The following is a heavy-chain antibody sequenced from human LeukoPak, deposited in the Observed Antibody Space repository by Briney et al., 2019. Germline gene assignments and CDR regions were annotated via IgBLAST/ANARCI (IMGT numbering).Heavy chain of an antibody. V-gene: IGHV1-2*02. Sequence: ASVKVSCKASGYTFTDYYMHWVRQAPGQGLEWMGWINPSSGGTNYAQKFQGRVTVTRDTSISTAYMDLSRLRSDDTAVYYCAMCLSGYYLGFDYWGQGTLVTVSS. CDR3: AMCLSGYYLGFDY. J-gene: IGHJ4*02. CDR1: GYTFTDYY. CDR2: INPSSGGT. D-gene: IGHD3-3*01.